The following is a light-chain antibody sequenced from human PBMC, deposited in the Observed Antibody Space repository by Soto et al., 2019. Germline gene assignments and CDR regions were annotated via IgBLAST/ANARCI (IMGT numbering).Light chain of an antibody. Sequence: EFVLTQSPATLSLSPGERATLSCRASQSVDTYLAWYQQRPGQAPRLLIYDAFNRATGIPARFSGSGSGTDFTLTISSLEPEDFAVYYCQQRCDWPITFGQGTRLEIK. CDR1: QSVDTY. CDR3: QQRCDWPIT. J-gene: IGKJ5*01. V-gene: IGKV3-11*01. CDR2: DAF.